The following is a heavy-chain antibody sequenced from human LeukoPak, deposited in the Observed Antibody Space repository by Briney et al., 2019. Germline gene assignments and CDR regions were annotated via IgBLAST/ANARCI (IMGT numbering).Heavy chain of an antibody. V-gene: IGHV4-4*08. CDR1: GGSISSYY. CDR3: ARDLRVIAIRAGGHAFDI. D-gene: IGHD2-21*01. CDR2: IYTSGST. J-gene: IGHJ3*02. Sequence: SETLSLTCTVSGGSISSYYWSWVRQPPGKGLEWIGRIYTSGSTNYNPSLKSRVTISVDTSKNQFSLKLSAVTAADTAVYYCARDLRVIAIRAGGHAFDIWGQGTMVTVSS.